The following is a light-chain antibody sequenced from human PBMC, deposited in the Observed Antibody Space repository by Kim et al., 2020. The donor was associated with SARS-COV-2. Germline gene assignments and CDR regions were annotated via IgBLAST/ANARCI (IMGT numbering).Light chain of an antibody. CDR2: SNI. CDR3: AVWDDSMNGYV. CDR1: RANIGGNT. V-gene: IGLV1-44*01. J-gene: IGLJ1*01. Sequence: ELTQPHSASGTPGQRVSISCSGGRANIGGNTVHWYQNLPGTAPKLLIYSNIQRPSGVPDRFSGSKSDTSASLAISGLQSEDEAEYYCAVWDDSMNGYVFGPGTKVTVL.